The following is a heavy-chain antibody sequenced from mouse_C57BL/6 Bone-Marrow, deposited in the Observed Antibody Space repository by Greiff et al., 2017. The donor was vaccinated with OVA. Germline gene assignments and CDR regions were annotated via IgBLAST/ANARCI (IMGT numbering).Heavy chain of an antibody. CDR2: INPSTGGT. D-gene: IGHD2-2*01. CDR3: ARSSGYEDY. J-gene: IGHJ2*01. CDR1: GYSFTGYY. V-gene: IGHV1-42*01. Sequence: VQLQQSGPELVKPGASVKISCKASGYSFTGYYMNWVQQSPEKSLEWIGEINPSTGGTTYNQKFKAKATLTVDKSSSTAYMQLKSLTSEDSAVYYCARSSGYEDYWGQGTTLTVSS.